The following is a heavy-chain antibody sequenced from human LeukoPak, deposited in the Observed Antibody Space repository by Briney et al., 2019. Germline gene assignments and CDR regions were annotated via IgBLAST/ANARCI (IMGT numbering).Heavy chain of an antibody. CDR1: GGSISSYY. CDR3: ARGGGRMTTVTYFDY. D-gene: IGHD4-17*01. J-gene: IGHJ4*02. Sequence: SETLSLTCTVSGGSISSYYWSWIRQPPGKGLEWIGYIYYSGSTNYNPSLKSRVTISVDTSKNQFSLKLSSVTAADTAVYYSARGGGRMTTVTYFDYWGQGTLVTVSS. V-gene: IGHV4-59*01. CDR2: IYYSGST.